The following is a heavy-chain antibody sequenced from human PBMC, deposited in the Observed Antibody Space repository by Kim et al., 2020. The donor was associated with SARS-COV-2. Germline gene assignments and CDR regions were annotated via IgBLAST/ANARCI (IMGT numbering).Heavy chain of an antibody. V-gene: IGHV3-30*04. CDR1: GFTFSSYA. D-gene: IGHD3-16*01. Sequence: GGSLRLSCAASGFTFSSYAMHWVRQAPGKGLEWVAVISYDGSNKYYADSVKGRFTISRDNSKNTLYLQMNSLRAEDTAVYYCARGLAFDIWGQGTMVTVSS. CDR2: ISYDGSNK. J-gene: IGHJ3*02. CDR3: ARGLAFDI.